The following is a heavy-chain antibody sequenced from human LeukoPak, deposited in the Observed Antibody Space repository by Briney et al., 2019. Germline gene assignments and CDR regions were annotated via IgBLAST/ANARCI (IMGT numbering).Heavy chain of an antibody. CDR1: GASMTSGTYY. D-gene: IGHD1-26*01. J-gene: IGHJ6*03. CDR3: ARTTVGPYGSQTYFYYYMDV. Sequence: PSETLSLTCTISGASMTSGTYYWTWIRQPAGKGLEWIGRVYTSGSSTSNPSLNGRVTISADTSKNQFSLRLKSVTAADTGVYYCARTTVGPYGSQTYFYYYMDVWGKGTTVTVSS. V-gene: IGHV4-61*02. CDR2: VYTSGSS.